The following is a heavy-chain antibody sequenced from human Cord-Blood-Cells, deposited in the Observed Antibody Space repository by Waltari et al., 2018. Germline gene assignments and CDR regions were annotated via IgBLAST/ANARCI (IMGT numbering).Heavy chain of an antibody. V-gene: IGHV3-21*01. Sequence: EVQLVESGGGLVKPGGSLRLSCAASGFTFSSYSMNWVRQAPGKGLGWVSSISSSSSYIYYADSVKGRFTISRDNAKNSLYLQMNSLRAEDTAVYYCALYSGYDRNFDYWGQGTLVTVSS. D-gene: IGHD5-12*01. J-gene: IGHJ4*02. CDR2: ISSSSSYI. CDR1: GFTFSSYS. CDR3: ALYSGYDRNFDY.